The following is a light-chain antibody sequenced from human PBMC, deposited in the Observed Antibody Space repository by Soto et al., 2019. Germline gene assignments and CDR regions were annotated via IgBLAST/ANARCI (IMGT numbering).Light chain of an antibody. CDR1: TNDIGVYDF. CDR2: EAV. Sequence: QSALTQPPSASGSPGQSVTISCTGTTNDIGVYDFVSWYQHHPGKAPRLIIYEAVQRPSGVPDRFSGSKSGNTASLTVSGLQAADEADYFCRSYAGSNTYVFGSGTKLTVL. CDR3: RSYAGSNTYV. J-gene: IGLJ1*01. V-gene: IGLV2-8*01.